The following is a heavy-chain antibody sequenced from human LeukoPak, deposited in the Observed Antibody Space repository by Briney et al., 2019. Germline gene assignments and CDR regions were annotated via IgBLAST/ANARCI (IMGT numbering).Heavy chain of an antibody. D-gene: IGHD6-6*01. V-gene: IGHV3-74*03. CDR1: GFTFRNHW. CDR2: ISSDGSST. Sequence: GGSLRLSCAASGFTFRNHWMHWVRQTPGKGLVWVSRISSDGSSTTYADSVKGRFTISRDNAKNTLYLQMNNLRAEDTVMYYCARDQRVTGRPDIDYWGQGTLVIVSS. CDR3: ARDQRVTGRPDIDY. J-gene: IGHJ4*02.